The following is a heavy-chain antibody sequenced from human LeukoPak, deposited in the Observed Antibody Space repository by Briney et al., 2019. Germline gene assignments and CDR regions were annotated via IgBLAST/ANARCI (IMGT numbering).Heavy chain of an antibody. Sequence: GGSLRLSCAASGFTFSRYWMTWVRQAPGKGLEWVANIKEDGSKKNYVDSARGRFTISRDNAKNSLYLQMNSLRAEDTAIYYCATPLDYYDSSGYHQGGDWGQGTLVTVSS. CDR1: GFTFSRYW. D-gene: IGHD3-22*01. CDR2: IKEDGSKK. J-gene: IGHJ4*02. CDR3: ATPLDYYDSSGYHQGGD. V-gene: IGHV3-7*03.